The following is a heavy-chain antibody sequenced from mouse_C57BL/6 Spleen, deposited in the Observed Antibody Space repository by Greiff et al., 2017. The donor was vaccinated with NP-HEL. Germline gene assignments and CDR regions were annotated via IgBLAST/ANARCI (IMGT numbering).Heavy chain of an antibody. V-gene: IGHV1-26*01. CDR3: AARAFAY. Sequence: EVQLHQSGPELVKPGASVKISCKASGYTFTDYYMNWVKQSHGKSLEWIGDINPNNGGTSYNQKFKGKATLTVDKSSSTAYMELRSLTSEDSAVYYCAARAFAYWGQGTLVTVSA. CDR1: GYTFTDYY. J-gene: IGHJ3*01. CDR2: INPNNGGT.